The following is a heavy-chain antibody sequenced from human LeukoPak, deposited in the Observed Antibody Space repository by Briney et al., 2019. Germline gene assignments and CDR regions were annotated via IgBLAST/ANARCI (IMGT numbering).Heavy chain of an antibody. D-gene: IGHD3-3*01. CDR2: IYYSGST. J-gene: IGHJ3*02. CDR1: GGSFSSYY. V-gene: IGHV4-39*07. Sequence: SETLSLTCAVYGGSFSSYYWGWIRQPPGKGLEWIGSIYYSGSTYYNPSLKSRVTISVDTSKNQFSLKLSSVTAADTAVYYCARADGITIFGVVTTDAFDIWGQGTMVTVSS. CDR3: ARADGITIFGVVTTDAFDI.